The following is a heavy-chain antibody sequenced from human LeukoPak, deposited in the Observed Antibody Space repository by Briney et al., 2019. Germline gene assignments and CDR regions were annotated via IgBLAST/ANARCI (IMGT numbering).Heavy chain of an antibody. D-gene: IGHD6-13*01. V-gene: IGHV1-18*01. CDR3: AREAKLAAALYYFDY. Sequence: GASVKVSCKASGYTFTSYGISWVRQAPRQGLEWMGWISAYNGNTNYAQKLQGRVTMTTDTSTSTAYMELRSLRSDDTAVYYCAREAKLAAALYYFDYWGQGTLVTVSS. CDR1: GYTFTSYG. J-gene: IGHJ4*02. CDR2: ISAYNGNT.